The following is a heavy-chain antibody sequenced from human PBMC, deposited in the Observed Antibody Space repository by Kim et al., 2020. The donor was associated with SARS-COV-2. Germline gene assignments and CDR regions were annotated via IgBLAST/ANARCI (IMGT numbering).Heavy chain of an antibody. D-gene: IGHD4-17*01. J-gene: IGHJ4*02. CDR3: VRDLFGDYAFDY. V-gene: IGHV3-21*01. Sequence: YYADYVQCRFPMSRHNAKSSLYLQLNSQSAEDTAVYYCVRDLFGDYAFDYWGQGTLVTVSS.